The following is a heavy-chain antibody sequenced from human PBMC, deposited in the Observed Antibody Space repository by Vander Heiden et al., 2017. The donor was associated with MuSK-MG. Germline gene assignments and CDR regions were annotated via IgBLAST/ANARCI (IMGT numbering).Heavy chain of an antibody. J-gene: IGHJ3*02. CDR2: ISVSSAI. CDR1: GFTFSKYS. CDR3: GRSTGPLDI. Sequence: EVPLVESGGGLVQQGGSLRLSCVVSGFTFSKYSMNWVRQAPGKGLEWISYISVSSAIDYADSVKGRFTISRDNAKTSLYMKMNSLRAEDTGVYYCGRSTGPLDIWGQGTMVTVSS. V-gene: IGHV3-48*01.